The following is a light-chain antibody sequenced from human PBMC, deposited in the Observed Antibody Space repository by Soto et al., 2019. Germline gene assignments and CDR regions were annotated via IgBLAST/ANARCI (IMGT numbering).Light chain of an antibody. J-gene: IGLJ3*02. CDR2: TNN. CDR1: SSNIGRDY. CDR3: AAWYESLSGWV. V-gene: IGLV1-47*02. Sequence: QSVLTQPPSASGTPGQRVTISCSGSSSNIGRDYVYWYQQLPGTAPTLLIYTNNQRPSGVPYRFSGSTSGTSASPAISGRRSEEEADDYCAAWYESLSGWVFGGGTKVTVL.